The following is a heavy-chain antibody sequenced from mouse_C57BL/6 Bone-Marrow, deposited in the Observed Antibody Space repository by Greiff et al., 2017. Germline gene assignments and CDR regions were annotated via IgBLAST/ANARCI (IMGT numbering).Heavy chain of an antibody. CDR3: ARRGLYYGSSYSAWFAY. V-gene: IGHV8-8*01. D-gene: IGHD1-1*01. Sequence: QVTLKESGPGILQPSQTLSLTCSFSGFSLSTFGMGVGWIRQPSGKGLEWLAHIWWDDDKYYNPALKSRLTISKDTSKNQVFLKIANVDTADTATYYCARRGLYYGSSYSAWFAYWGQGTLVTVSA. CDR1: GFSLSTFGMG. CDR2: IWWDDDK. J-gene: IGHJ3*01.